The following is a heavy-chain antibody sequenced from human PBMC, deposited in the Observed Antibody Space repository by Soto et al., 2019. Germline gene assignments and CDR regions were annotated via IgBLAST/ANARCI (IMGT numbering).Heavy chain of an antibody. CDR3: AKELPYYDFWSGLGDYYYGMDV. V-gene: IGHV3-30*18. CDR2: ISYDGSNK. Sequence: GGSLRLSCAASGFTFSSYGMHWVRQAPGKGLEWVAVISYDGSNKYYADSVKGRFTISRDNSKNTLYLQMNSLRAEDTAVYYCAKELPYYDFWSGLGDYYYGMDVWGQGTTVTVSS. CDR1: GFTFSSYG. D-gene: IGHD3-3*01. J-gene: IGHJ6*02.